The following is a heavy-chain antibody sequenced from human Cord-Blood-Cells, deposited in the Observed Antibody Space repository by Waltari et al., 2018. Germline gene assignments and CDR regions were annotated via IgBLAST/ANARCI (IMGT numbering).Heavy chain of an antibody. D-gene: IGHD1-26*01. CDR1: GFTFTSSA. V-gene: IGHV1-58*01. CDR2: IVVGSGNT. Sequence: QMQLVQSGPEVKKPGTSAKVSCKASGFTFTSSAVQWVRQARGQRLEWIGWIVVGSGNTNYAQKFKERVTITRDMSTSTAYMELSSLRSEDTAVYYCAADLSKYSWSYYWYFDLWGRGTLVTVSS. J-gene: IGHJ2*01. CDR3: AADLSKYSWSYYWYFDL.